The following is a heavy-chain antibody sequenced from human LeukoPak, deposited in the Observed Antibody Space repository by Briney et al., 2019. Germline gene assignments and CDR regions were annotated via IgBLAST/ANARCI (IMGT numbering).Heavy chain of an antibody. Sequence: GGSLRLSCAASGFTFSSYGMHWVRQAPGKGLEWVAVISYDGSNKYYADSVKGRFTISRDNSKNTLYLQMNSLRAEDTAVYYCASPLSIAAATNAFDIWGQGTMVTVSS. CDR1: GFTFSSYG. CDR2: ISYDGSNK. J-gene: IGHJ3*02. V-gene: IGHV3-30*03. CDR3: ASPLSIAAATNAFDI. D-gene: IGHD6-13*01.